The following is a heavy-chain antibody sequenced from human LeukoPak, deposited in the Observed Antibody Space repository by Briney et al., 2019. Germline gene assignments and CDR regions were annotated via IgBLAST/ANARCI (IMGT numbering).Heavy chain of an antibody. J-gene: IGHJ4*02. CDR2: IKHDGSEK. D-gene: IGHD6-13*01. Sequence: GGSLRLSCVASGFTFSSYWMSWVRQAPGKGLEWVANIKHDGSEKYYVGSVKGRFTISRDNAKNSLYLQMNSLRAEDTAVYYCAREGSSWYRYYFDYWGQGTLVTVSS. CDR3: AREGSSWYRYYFDY. V-gene: IGHV3-7*01. CDR1: GFTFSSYW.